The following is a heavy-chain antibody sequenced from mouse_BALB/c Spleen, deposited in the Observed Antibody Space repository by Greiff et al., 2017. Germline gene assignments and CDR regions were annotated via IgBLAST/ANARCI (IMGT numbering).Heavy chain of an antibody. CDR1: GFSLTGYG. Sequence: QVQLKESGPGLVAPSQSLSITCTVSGFSLTGYGVNWVRQPPGKGLEWLGMIWGDGSTDYNSALKSRLSISKDNSKSQVFLKMNSLQTDDTARYYCAREGLRREAWFAYWGQGTLVTVSA. CDR3: AREGLRREAWFAY. J-gene: IGHJ3*01. V-gene: IGHV2-6-7*01. D-gene: IGHD2-2*01. CDR2: IWGDGST.